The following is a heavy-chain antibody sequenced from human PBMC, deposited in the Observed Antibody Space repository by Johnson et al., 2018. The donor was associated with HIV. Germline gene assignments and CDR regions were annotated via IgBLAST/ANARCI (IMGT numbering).Heavy chain of an antibody. CDR1: GLTVSGNY. D-gene: IGHD3-22*01. J-gene: IGHJ3*02. CDR2: IYSDGGT. Sequence: EVQLVESGGGLVQPGGSLRLSCAASGLTVSGNYMNWVRQAPGKGLEWVSVIYSDGGTYYADSVQGRFTLSRDNSQNTLYLQMNSLIAEDTAVYYCARDAPNFFHSSGVRDDAFDIWGPGTMVTVSP. V-gene: IGHV3-66*01. CDR3: ARDAPNFFHSSGVRDDAFDI.